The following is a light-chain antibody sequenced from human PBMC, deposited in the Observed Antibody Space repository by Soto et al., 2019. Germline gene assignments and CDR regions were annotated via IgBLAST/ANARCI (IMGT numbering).Light chain of an antibody. CDR1: SSNIGAGYD. J-gene: IGLJ1*01. CDR3: QSYDSSLSGAA. Sequence: QPVLTQAPSVSGAPGQRVTISCTGSSSNIGAGYDVHWYQQLPGTAPRLLIYGNTKRPSGVPDRFSGSKSATSASLAITGLQAEDEGDYYCQSYDSSLSGAAFGTGTKLTVL. CDR2: GNT. V-gene: IGLV1-40*01.